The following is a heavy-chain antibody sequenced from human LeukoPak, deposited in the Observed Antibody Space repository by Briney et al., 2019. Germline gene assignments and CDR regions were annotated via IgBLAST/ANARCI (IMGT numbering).Heavy chain of an antibody. CDR1: GFTFSSYA. CDR3: ARDSGEQWLGKDYFDY. V-gene: IGHV3-23*01. CDR2: ISGSGGST. D-gene: IGHD6-19*01. J-gene: IGHJ4*02. Sequence: GGSLRLSCAASGFTFSSYAMSWVRQAPGKGLEWVSAISGSGGSTYYADSVKGRFTISRDNSKNTLYLQMNSLRAEDTAVYYCARDSGEQWLGKDYFDYWGQGTLVTVSS.